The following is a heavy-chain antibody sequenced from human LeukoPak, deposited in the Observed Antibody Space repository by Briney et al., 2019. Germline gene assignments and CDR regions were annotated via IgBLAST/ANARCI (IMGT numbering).Heavy chain of an antibody. V-gene: IGHV3-48*01. J-gene: IGHJ4*02. D-gene: IGHD1-14*01. CDR3: ARANPRDY. CDR1: GFTFSSYS. CDR2: ISSSNSGI. Sequence: PGGSLRLSCAASGFTFSSYSMNWVRQAPGKGLEWVSYISSSNSGIYYAGSVKGRFTISRDNAKNSLYLQMNSLRVEDTAVYYCARANPRDYWGQGTLVTVSS.